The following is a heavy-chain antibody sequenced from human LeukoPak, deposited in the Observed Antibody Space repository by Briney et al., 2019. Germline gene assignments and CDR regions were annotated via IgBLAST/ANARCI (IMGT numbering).Heavy chain of an antibody. J-gene: IGHJ4*02. CDR2: IYHSGST. CDR1: GYSISSGYY. V-gene: IGHV4-38-2*02. D-gene: IGHD4-17*01. CDR3: ARGTPLPYGEYVGFDY. Sequence: SETLSLTCTVSGYSISSGYYWGWIRQPPGKGLEWIGGIYHSGSTYYNPSLKSRVTISVDTSKNQFSLKLSSVTAADTAVYYWARGTPLPYGEYVGFDYWGQGTLVTVSS.